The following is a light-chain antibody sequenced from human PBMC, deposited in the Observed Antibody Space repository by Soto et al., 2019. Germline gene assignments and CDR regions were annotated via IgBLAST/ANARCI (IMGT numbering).Light chain of an antibody. J-gene: IGKJ1*01. CDR1: QSVSSS. CDR2: GAS. Sequence: EIVMTQSPATLSVSPGERATLSCRANQSVSSSLAWYQQKPGQAPRLLIYGASTRPTGIPARFSGSGSGTEFTLTISSLQSEDFAVYYCQQYNNWPPWTFGQGTKVEIK. CDR3: QQYNNWPPWT. V-gene: IGKV3-15*01.